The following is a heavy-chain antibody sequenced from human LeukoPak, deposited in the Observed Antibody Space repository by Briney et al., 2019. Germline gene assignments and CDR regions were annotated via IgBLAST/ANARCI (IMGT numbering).Heavy chain of an antibody. CDR2: IYYSGST. Sequence: SETLSLTCTVSGGSISSISYHWGWVRQPPGKGLEWIVSIYYSGSTYYNPSLKSRVTISVDTSKNQSSLKLSSVTAADTAVYYCARHGTYYDFWSGYLPTHFDYWGQGTLVTVSS. V-gene: IGHV4-39*01. D-gene: IGHD3-3*01. CDR3: ARHGTYYDFWSGYLPTHFDY. J-gene: IGHJ4*02. CDR1: GGSISSISYH.